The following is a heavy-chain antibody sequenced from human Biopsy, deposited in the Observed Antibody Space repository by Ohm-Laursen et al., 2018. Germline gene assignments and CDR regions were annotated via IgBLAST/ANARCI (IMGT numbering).Heavy chain of an antibody. CDR3: ATPFQYYDSWGGYPPFDH. D-gene: IGHD3-3*01. J-gene: IGHJ4*02. CDR1: GGTFSNYA. CDR2: IIAVSGLV. Sequence: ASVKVSCKASGGTFSNYAISWVRQAPGEGLEWMGGIIAVSGLVNYAPKFQGRVSITADKSTTTAYMELSNLKSEDTAVYYCATPFQYYDSWGGYPPFDHWGQGTLDTVSS. V-gene: IGHV1-69*10.